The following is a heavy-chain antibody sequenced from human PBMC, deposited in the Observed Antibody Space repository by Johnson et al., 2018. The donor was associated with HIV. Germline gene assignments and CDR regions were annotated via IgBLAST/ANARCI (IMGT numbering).Heavy chain of an antibody. CDR3: ARDRMRGATKDAVDI. CDR2: ISYDGRNK. CDR1: GFTFSSYA. D-gene: IGHD1-26*01. Sequence: QVQLVESGGGVVQPGRSLRLSCAASGFTFSSYAMHWVRQAPGKGLEWVAVISYDGRNKYYADSVKGRFTISRDNAKNTLYLQMNSLRAEDTAVYYCARDRMRGATKDAVDIWGQGTMVTVSS. J-gene: IGHJ3*02. V-gene: IGHV3-30-3*01.